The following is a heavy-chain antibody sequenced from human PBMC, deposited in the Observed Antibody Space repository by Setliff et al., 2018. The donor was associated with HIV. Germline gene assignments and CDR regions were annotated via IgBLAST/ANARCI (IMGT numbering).Heavy chain of an antibody. J-gene: IGHJ6*02. Sequence: ASVKVSCKASGGTFSNYAISWVRQAPGQGLEWMGGIIPILGIANYAQKFQGRVTITADKSTSTAYMELSSLRSEDTAVYYCARRGGGSGHYYYYGMDVWGQGTTVTVSS. CDR2: IIPILGIA. CDR3: ARRGGGSGHYYYYGMDV. CDR1: GGTFSNYA. D-gene: IGHD3-10*01. V-gene: IGHV1-69*10.